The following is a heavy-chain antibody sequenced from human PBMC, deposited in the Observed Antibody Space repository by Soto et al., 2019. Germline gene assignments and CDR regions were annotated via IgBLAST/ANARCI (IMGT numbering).Heavy chain of an antibody. D-gene: IGHD1-7*01. CDR3: ARDLRRGNYSPPSDS. V-gene: IGHV4-30-4*01. J-gene: IGHJ5*01. CDR2: IYYSGST. CDR1: GGSISSGDYY. Sequence: SETLSLTCTVSGGSISSGDYYWSWIRQPPGKGLEWIGYIYYSGSTYYNPSLKSRVTISVDTSKNQFSLKLSSVTAADTAVYYCARDLRRGNYSPPSDSWGQGALVTVSS.